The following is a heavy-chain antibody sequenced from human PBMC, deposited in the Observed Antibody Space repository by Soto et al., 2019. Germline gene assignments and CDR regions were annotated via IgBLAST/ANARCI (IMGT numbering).Heavy chain of an antibody. CDR1: GYSFSSYW. D-gene: IGHD2-2*02. Sequence: GESLKISCKGSGYSFSSYWISWVRQMPGKGLEWMGRIDPSDSYTNYSPSFQGHVTISADKSISTAYLQWSSLKASDTAMYYCATRGYCSSTSCYSGDYWGQGTLVTASS. J-gene: IGHJ4*02. V-gene: IGHV5-10-1*01. CDR3: ATRGYCSSTSCYSGDY. CDR2: IDPSDSYT.